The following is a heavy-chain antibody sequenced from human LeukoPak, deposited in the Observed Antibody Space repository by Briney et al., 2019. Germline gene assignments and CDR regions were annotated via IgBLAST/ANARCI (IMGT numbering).Heavy chain of an antibody. CDR3: YVLFGEFRDYYMDV. Sequence: AASVKVSCKASGYTFTGYYLHWVRQAPGQGLEWMGCVNPNSGDTNYAQKFQGRVTMTRDTSISTAYMELSRLRSDDTAVYYCYVLFGEFRDYYMDVWGKGTTVTVSS. J-gene: IGHJ6*03. CDR2: VNPNSGDT. CDR1: GYTFTGYY. V-gene: IGHV1-2*02. D-gene: IGHD3-10*01.